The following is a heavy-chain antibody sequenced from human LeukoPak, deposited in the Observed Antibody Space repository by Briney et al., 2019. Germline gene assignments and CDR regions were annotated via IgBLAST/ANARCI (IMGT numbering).Heavy chain of an antibody. J-gene: IGHJ4*02. CDR2: IIPIFGTA. CDR3: ARRRFLEGLLYHPNFDY. D-gene: IGHD3-3*01. Sequence: SVKVSCKASGGTFSSYAISWVRQAPGQGLEWMGGIIPIFGTANYAQKFQGRVTITADESTSTAYMELSSLRSEDTAVHFCARRRFLEGLLYHPNFDYWGQGTLVTVSS. V-gene: IGHV1-69*13. CDR1: GGTFSSYA.